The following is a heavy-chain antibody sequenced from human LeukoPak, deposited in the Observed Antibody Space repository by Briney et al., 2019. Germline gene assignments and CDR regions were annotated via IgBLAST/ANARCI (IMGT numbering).Heavy chain of an antibody. CDR3: AKQLGYCSDGSCYFPY. D-gene: IGHD2-15*01. V-gene: IGHV3-33*06. CDR1: GFTFSSYG. Sequence: GRSLRLSCAASGFTFSSYGMHWVRQAPGKGLEWVAVIWYDGSNKYYADSVKGRFTISRDNSKNTLYLQMNSLRAEDTAVYYCAKQLGYCSDGSCYFPYWGQGTLVTVSS. CDR2: IWYDGSNK. J-gene: IGHJ4*02.